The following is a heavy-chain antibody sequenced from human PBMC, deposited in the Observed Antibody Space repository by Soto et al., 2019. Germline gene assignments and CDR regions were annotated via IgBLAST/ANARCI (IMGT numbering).Heavy chain of an antibody. CDR1: GFTLSDYY. D-gene: IGHD6-19*01. CDR2: ISGSGGST. Sequence: GGSLRLSCAASGFTLSDYYMTWIRQAPGKGLEWVSAISGSGGSTYYADSVKGRFTISRDNSKNTLYLQMNSLRAEDTAVYYCAKARFRDSSMFLLDYWGQGTLVTVSS. V-gene: IGHV3-23*01. CDR3: AKARFRDSSMFLLDY. J-gene: IGHJ4*02.